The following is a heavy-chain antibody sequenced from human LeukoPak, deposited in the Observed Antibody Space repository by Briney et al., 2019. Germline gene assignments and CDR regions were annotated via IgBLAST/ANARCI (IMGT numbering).Heavy chain of an antibody. V-gene: IGHV4-61*01. D-gene: IGHD1-26*01. Sequence: PSETLSLTCTVSGYSINNGYYWGWIRQPPGKGLEWIGYIYYSGSTNYNPSLKSRVTISVDTSKNQFSLKLSSVTAADTAVYYCARVGGATLGIDYWGRGTLVTVSS. CDR1: GYSINNGYY. CDR2: IYYSGST. J-gene: IGHJ4*02. CDR3: ARVGGATLGIDY.